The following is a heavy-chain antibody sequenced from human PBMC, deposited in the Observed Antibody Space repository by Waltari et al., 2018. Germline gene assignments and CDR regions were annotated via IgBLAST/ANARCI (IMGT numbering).Heavy chain of an antibody. Sequence: EVQLLESGGGLVQLGGSLRLSSAASGFTFSSYAMRWVRQAPGKGLEWVSAISGSGGSTYYADSVKGRFTISRDNSKNTLYLQMNSLRAEDTAVYYCAKDTGYSSTSVDYWGQGTLVTVSS. D-gene: IGHD6-13*01. V-gene: IGHV3-23*01. CDR1: GFTFSSYA. J-gene: IGHJ4*02. CDR2: ISGSGGST. CDR3: AKDTGYSSTSVDY.